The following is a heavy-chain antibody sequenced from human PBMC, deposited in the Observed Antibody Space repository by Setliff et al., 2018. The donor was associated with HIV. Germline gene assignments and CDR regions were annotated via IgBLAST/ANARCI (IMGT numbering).Heavy chain of an antibody. CDR3: ARGFRDNSGYYYYGMDV. Sequence: TSETLSLTCAVYGGSFSGYYWSWIRQPPGKGLEWIGEINHSGSTNYKPSLKSRVTISVDTSKKQFSLKVSSVIAADTAVYFCARGFRDNSGYYYYGMDVWGPGTTVTVSS. D-gene: IGHD3-22*01. CDR1: GGSFSGYY. V-gene: IGHV4-34*01. J-gene: IGHJ6*02. CDR2: INHSGST.